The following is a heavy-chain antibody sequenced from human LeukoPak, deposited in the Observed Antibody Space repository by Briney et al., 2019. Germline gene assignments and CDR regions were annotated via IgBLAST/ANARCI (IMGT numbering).Heavy chain of an antibody. D-gene: IGHD6-13*01. V-gene: IGHV3-23*01. J-gene: IGHJ6*03. CDR1: GFTFSSYE. CDR3: AKVRYSSSWSIGDYYYYYMDV. CDR2: ISGSGGST. Sequence: GGSLRLSCAASGFTFSSYEMNWVRQAPGKGLEWVSAISGSGGSTYYADSVKGRFTISRDNSKNTLYLQMNSLRAEDTAVYYCAKVRYSSSWSIGDYYYYYMDVWGKGTTVTVSS.